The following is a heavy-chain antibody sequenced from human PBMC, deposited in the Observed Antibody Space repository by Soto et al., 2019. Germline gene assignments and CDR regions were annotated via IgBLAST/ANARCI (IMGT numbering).Heavy chain of an antibody. CDR2: SSAYNGKT. D-gene: IGHD5-12*01. J-gene: IGHJ3*02. V-gene: IGHV1-18*01. CDR1: VYTFTSYG. Sequence: QVQLVQSGAAVKKPGASVKVSCKASVYTFTSYGIIWVRQDPGQGLEWMGWSSAYNGKTNYAQKLQGRVTMTTDTTTSTVYMELRRLRSDDTAGYYCARDDGSGRATIIQRWGITFDIWGQGTMVTVSS. CDR3: ARDDGSGRATIIQRWGITFDI.